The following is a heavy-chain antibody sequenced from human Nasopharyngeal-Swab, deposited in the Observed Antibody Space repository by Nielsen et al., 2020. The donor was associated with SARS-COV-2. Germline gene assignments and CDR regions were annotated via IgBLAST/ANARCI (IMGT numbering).Heavy chain of an antibody. CDR3: ARAGMGRGFDY. V-gene: IGHV1-3*01. Sequence: WVRQAPGQRLEWMGWINAGYVNTRYSQKFQGRVTITRDTSASTAYMEMSSLRSEDTAVYYCARAGMGRGFDYWGQGTLVTVSS. J-gene: IGHJ4*02. D-gene: IGHD3-10*01. CDR2: INAGYVNT.